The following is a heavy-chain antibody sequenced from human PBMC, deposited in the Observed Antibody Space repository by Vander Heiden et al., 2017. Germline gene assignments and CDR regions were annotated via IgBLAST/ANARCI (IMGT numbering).Heavy chain of an antibody. CDR2: IKRKTDGGTT. D-gene: IGHD5-12*01. CDR3: TTAYIVATRNWFDP. CDR1: GFTFSNDW. J-gene: IGHJ5*02. Sequence: EVQLVESGGGLVKPGGSLRLSCAAAGFTFSNDWMNWVRQAPGKGLEWVGRIKRKTDGGTTDDAAPVKGRFTISRDDSKNTLYLQMNSLKTEDTAVYYCTTAYIVATRNWFDPWGQGTLVTVSS. V-gene: IGHV3-15*07.